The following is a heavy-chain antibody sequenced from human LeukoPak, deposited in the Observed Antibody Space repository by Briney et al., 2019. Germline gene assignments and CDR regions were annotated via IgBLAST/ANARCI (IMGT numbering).Heavy chain of an antibody. Sequence: SQTLSLTCTVSGGSISSGDYYWSWIRQPPGKGLEWIGYIYYSGSTYYNPSLKSRVTISVDTSKNQFSLKLSSVTAADTAVYYCARDEGYGEMGWFDPWGQGTLVTVSS. CDR1: GGSISSGDYY. V-gene: IGHV4-30-4*01. D-gene: IGHD4-17*01. CDR2: IYYSGST. CDR3: ARDEGYGEMGWFDP. J-gene: IGHJ5*02.